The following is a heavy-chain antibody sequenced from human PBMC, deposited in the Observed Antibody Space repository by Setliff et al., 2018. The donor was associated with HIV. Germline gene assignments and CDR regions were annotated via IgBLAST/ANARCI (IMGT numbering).Heavy chain of an antibody. Sequence: ASVKVSCKTSGYTFGYNYIHWVRQAPGQGLEWMGRIAPNSGDTKYGQKFEGRVTGTRDTSINTGYMEVSSLRSDDTAVYYCSREVGVPGRGNALDYWGQGTPVTVSS. CDR1: GYTFGYNY. J-gene: IGHJ4*02. D-gene: IGHD1-26*01. V-gene: IGHV1-2*06. CDR3: SREVGVPGRGNALDY. CDR2: IAPNSGDT.